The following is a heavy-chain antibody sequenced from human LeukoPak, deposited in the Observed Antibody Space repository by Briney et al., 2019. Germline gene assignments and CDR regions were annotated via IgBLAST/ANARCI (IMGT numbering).Heavy chain of an antibody. Sequence: SETLSLNCNTSGYSIISGYYWPWILQSPGMELQWFCIIYHSGSTYYNPSLKSRVTMSVDTSKKQFSLNLSSVTAADTAVYYCATTPREYSSTWYYFDYWGQGILVTVSS. CDR2: IYHSGST. V-gene: IGHV4-38-2*02. D-gene: IGHD6-13*01. CDR3: ATTPREYSSTWYYFDY. J-gene: IGHJ4*02. CDR1: GYSIISGYY.